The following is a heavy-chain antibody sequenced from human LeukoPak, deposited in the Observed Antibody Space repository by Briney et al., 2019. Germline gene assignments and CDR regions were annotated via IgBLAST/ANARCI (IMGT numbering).Heavy chain of an antibody. CDR2: MYSGGTT. Sequence: PWESLSLTCTVSALSVNSNYSSWVRQPPGKGLDWLWYMYSGGTTNYSPSLKGRATISEDMSKNQFSLKLTSVTAADTAVYYCARHSGHSSTNDAFDIWGQGTMVIVSS. J-gene: IGHJ3*02. CDR3: ARHSGHSSTNDAFDI. D-gene: IGHD6-13*01. CDR1: ALSVNSNY. V-gene: IGHV4-59*02.